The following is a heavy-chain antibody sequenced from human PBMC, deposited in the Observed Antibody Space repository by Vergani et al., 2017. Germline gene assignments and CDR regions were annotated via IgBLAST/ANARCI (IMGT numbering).Heavy chain of an antibody. Sequence: QVQLQASGPGRVKPSQTLSLTCTMSGGSISAGYFWSWIRQPAGKGLEWLGHISASGNDRHSPSLKTRVSMSEDTSKNQFSLTVTSVTAADTAIYFCARRSGGYYSGGKVHPLRTAFDVWGHGTVVTVSS. V-gene: IGHV4-61*02. J-gene: IGHJ3*01. CDR1: GGSISAGYF. CDR3: ARRSGGYYSGGKVHPLRTAFDV. CDR2: ISASGND. D-gene: IGHD2-15*01.